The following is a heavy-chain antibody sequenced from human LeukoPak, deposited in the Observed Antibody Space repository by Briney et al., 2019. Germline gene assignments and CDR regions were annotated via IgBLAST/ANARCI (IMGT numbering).Heavy chain of an antibody. V-gene: IGHV3-23*01. J-gene: IGHJ6*02. CDR2: ISGSGGNT. Sequence: GGSLRLSCAASRFTFSAYSMSWVRQAPGKGLEWVSAISGSGGNTYYADSVKGRFTISRDNSKNTLYLQMNSLRAEDTAAYYCARGGILYGMDVWGQGTTVAVSS. CDR3: ARGGILYGMDV. CDR1: RFTFSAYS. D-gene: IGHD6-13*01.